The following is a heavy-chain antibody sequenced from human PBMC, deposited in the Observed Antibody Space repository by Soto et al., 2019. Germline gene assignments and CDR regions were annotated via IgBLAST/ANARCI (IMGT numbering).Heavy chain of an antibody. V-gene: IGHV3-66*01. CDR2: IYSGGST. J-gene: IGHJ6*02. D-gene: IGHD3-3*01. Sequence: GGSLRLSCAASGFTVSSNYMSWVRQAPGKGLEWVSVIYSGGSTYYADSVKGRFTISRDNSKNTLYLQMNSLRAEDTAVYYCARDGYYDFWSGYEANYYGMDVWGQGTTVTVSS. CDR1: GFTVSSNY. CDR3: ARDGYYDFWSGYEANYYGMDV.